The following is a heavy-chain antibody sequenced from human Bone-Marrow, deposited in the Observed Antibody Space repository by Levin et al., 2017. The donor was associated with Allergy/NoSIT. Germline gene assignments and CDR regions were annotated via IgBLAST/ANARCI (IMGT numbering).Heavy chain of an antibody. V-gene: IGHV3-11*01. D-gene: IGHD1/OR15-1a*01. J-gene: IGHJ6*02. CDR1: GFTLSDYY. CDR2: ISSRGTTM. Sequence: GESLKISCAASGFTLSDYYMSWIRQAPGKGLEWVSFISSRGTTMYLADSVKGRFTISRDNAKNSLSLQMNSLRADDTAVYYCARDMNKAQYNYGMDVWGQGTTVTVSS. CDR3: ARDMNKAQYNYGMDV.